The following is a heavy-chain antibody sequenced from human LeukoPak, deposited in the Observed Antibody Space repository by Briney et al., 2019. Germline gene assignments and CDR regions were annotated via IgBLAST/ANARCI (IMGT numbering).Heavy chain of an antibody. D-gene: IGHD3-22*01. CDR1: GFTFSSYA. CDR3: AKAQRGNTMIVVYDAFDI. V-gene: IGHV3-23*01. CDR2: ISGSGGST. Sequence: GGSLRLSCAASGFTFSSYAMSWVRQAPGKGLEWVSAISGSGGSTYYADSVKGRFTISRDNSKNTLYLQMNSLRAEDTAVYYCAKAQRGNTMIVVYDAFDIWGQGTMVTVSS. J-gene: IGHJ3*02.